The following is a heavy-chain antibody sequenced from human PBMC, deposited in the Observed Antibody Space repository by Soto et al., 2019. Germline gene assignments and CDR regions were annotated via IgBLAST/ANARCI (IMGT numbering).Heavy chain of an antibody. J-gene: IGHJ2*01. CDR2: MYHSGTT. CDR3: ASAMNGTYYYYWYFDI. D-gene: IGHD1-26*01. V-gene: IGHV4-30-2*01. Sequence: PSETLSLTCAVSGDSISRGGYSWNWIREPPGKGLDWIGSMYHSGTTYYNPSLKSRLAISVHRSKNQFSLRLTSVTAADTAVYYCASAMNGTYYYYWYFDIWGSGTLVTVSS. CDR1: GDSISRGGYS.